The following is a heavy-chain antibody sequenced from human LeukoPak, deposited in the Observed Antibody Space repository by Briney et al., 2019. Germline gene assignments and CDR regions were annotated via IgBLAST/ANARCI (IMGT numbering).Heavy chain of an antibody. V-gene: IGHV3-30*18. CDR2: ISFDGTNE. Sequence: GGSLRLSCAASGFTFSNYGIHWVRQAPGQGLEWVAVISFDGTNENYADSAKGRFTISRDNSKNTLNLQMNSLRAEDTAVYYCVKDMACGAPHGVLDIWGQGTKVTVSS. D-gene: IGHD2-8*01. J-gene: IGHJ3*02. CDR1: GFTFSNYG. CDR3: VKDMACGAPHGVLDI.